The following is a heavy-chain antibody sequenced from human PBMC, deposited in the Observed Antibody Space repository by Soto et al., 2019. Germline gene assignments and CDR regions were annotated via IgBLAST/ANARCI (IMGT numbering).Heavy chain of an antibody. J-gene: IGHJ6*02. CDR1: DYTFTSYG. CDR3: ARDGIINIWPYYYGMDV. CDR2: ISVYNGNT. Sequence: ASVKVSCKASDYTFTSYGIIWVRQAPGQGLEWIGWISVYNGNTNYAQKFRGRVTMTTDISTTTAYMEMRSLRSDDTAVYYCARDGIINIWPYYYGMDVWGQGTTVTVSS. V-gene: IGHV1-18*01. D-gene: IGHD3-9*01.